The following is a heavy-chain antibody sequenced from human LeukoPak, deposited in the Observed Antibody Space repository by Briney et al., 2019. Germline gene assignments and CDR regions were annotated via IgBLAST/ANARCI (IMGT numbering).Heavy chain of an antibody. V-gene: IGHV4-39*07. CDR2: IYYSGST. Sequence: SSETLSLTCAVSGGSISSNSYYWGWIRQPPGKGLEWIGNIYYSGSTYYNPSLKSRVTISLDTPKNQFSLKLSSVTAADTAVYYCARWDWGSASLDYWGQGTLVTVSS. D-gene: IGHD7-27*01. J-gene: IGHJ4*02. CDR3: ARWDWGSASLDY. CDR1: GGSISSNSYY.